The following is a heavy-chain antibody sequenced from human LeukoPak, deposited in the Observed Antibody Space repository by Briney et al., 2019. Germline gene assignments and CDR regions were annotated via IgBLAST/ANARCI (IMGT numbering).Heavy chain of an antibody. CDR3: ARENIVVVPAAIVKRYYYYYMDV. CDR2: IYTSGST. J-gene: IGHJ6*03. D-gene: IGHD2-2*01. CDR1: GGSIGSYY. V-gene: IGHV4-4*07. Sequence: SETLSLTCTVSGGSIGSYYWSWIRQPAGKGLEWIGRIYTSGSTNYNPSLKSRVTMSVDTSKNQFSLKLSSVTAADTAVYYCARENIVVVPAAIVKRYYYYYMDVWGKGTTVTVSS.